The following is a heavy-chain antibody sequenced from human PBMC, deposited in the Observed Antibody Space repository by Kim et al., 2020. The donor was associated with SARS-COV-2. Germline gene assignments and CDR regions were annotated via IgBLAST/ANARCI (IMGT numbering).Heavy chain of an antibody. V-gene: IGHV4-34*01. D-gene: IGHD5-18*01. J-gene: IGHJ4*02. CDR1: GGSFSGYY. CDR2: INHSGST. Sequence: SETLSLTCAVYGGSFSGYYWSWIRQPPGKGLEWIGEINHSGSTNYNPSLKSRVTISVDTSKNQFSLKLSSVTAADTAVYYCARGGKYSYGYFYWGQGTLVTVSS. CDR3: ARGGKYSYGYFY.